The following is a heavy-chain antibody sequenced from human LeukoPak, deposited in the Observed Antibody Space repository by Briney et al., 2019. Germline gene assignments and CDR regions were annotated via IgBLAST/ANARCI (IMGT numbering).Heavy chain of an antibody. D-gene: IGHD3-16*01. V-gene: IGHV1-46*01. CDR1: GYTFTRHY. J-gene: IGHJ4*02. Sequence: ASVKVSCKATGYTFTRHYIHWIRQAPGQGLEWMRIINPSDGSTNYAQKFQGRVTMTTDTSTSTVYMDLSGLRSEDTAVCYCAREGGGLGYFDSWGQGTLVTVSS. CDR2: INPSDGST. CDR3: AREGGGLGYFDS.